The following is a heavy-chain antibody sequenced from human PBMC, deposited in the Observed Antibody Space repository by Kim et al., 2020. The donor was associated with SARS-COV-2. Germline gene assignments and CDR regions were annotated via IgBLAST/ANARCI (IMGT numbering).Heavy chain of an antibody. J-gene: IGHJ4*02. V-gene: IGHV4-39*01. Sequence: KSRVTISVDTSKNQFSLKLSSVTAAVTAVYYCARQMGITMIVVVISTHFDYWGQGTLVTVSS. CDR3: ARQMGITMIVVVISTHFDY. D-gene: IGHD3-22*01.